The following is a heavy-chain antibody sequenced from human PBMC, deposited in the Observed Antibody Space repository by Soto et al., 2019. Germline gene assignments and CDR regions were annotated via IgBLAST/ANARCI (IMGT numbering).Heavy chain of an antibody. Sequence: QVQLVDSGGAVVQPGGSLRLSCTTSGFLFNTYAMHWVRQAPGKGLEWVAVMSHDGSSTYYADSVRGRFTISRDNSENTLYLQMNSLRTEDTAVYYCARPGSGYDILTGHYFYYYHAMDVWGQGTTVTVSS. V-gene: IGHV3-30-3*01. CDR1: GFLFNTYA. D-gene: IGHD3-9*01. J-gene: IGHJ6*02. CDR2: MSHDGSST. CDR3: ARPGSGYDILTGHYFYYYHAMDV.